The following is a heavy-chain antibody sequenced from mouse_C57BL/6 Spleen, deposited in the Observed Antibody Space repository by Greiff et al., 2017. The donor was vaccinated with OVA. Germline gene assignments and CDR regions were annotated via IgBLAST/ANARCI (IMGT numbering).Heavy chain of an antibody. J-gene: IGHJ4*01. D-gene: IGHD1-1*01. CDR3: ARASIYGSSYVDY. CDR1: GFTFSSYA. V-gene: IGHV5-4*01. CDR2: ISDGGSYT. Sequence: EVQGVESGGGLVKPGGSLKLSCAASGFTFSSYAMSWVRQTPEKRLEWVATISDGGSYTYYPDNVKGRFTISRDNAKNNLYLQMSHLKSEDTAMYSCARASIYGSSYVDYWGQGTSVTVSS.